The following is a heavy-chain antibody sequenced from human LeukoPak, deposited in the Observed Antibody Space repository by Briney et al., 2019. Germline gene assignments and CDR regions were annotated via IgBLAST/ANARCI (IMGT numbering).Heavy chain of an antibody. D-gene: IGHD3-22*01. CDR2: IWFDGGNK. J-gene: IGHJ4*02. CDR3: VRDQVVPGF. CDR1: GFTFSNYA. V-gene: IGHV3-33*08. Sequence: PGGSLRPSCAASGFTFSNYAMSWVRQAPGKGLEWVAVIWFDGGNKYYADSVKGRFTISRDNSKNTLYLQMNSLRAEDTAVYYCVRDQVVPGFWGQGTLVTVSS.